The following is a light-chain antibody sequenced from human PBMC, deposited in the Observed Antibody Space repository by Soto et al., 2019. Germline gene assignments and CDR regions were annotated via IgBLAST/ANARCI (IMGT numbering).Light chain of an antibody. J-gene: IGKJ2*01. CDR2: DAS. V-gene: IGKV1-5*01. Sequence: DIQMTQSPSTLSASVGDRVTITCRASQSISNWLAWYQQKPGKAPKLLIYDASSLESGVPSRFSGSGSGTEFTLTISSLQPDDVATYYCKKHNSDPYTFGQGTKLEIK. CDR3: KKHNSDPYT. CDR1: QSISNW.